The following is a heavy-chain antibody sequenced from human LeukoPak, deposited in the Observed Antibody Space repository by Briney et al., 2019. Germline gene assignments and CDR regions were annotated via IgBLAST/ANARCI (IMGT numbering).Heavy chain of an antibody. CDR2: IYNYGST. CDR1: GASITSYY. D-gene: IGHD4-17*01. V-gene: IGHV4-59*01. J-gene: IGHJ4*01. Sequence: PSETLSLTCTVSGASITSYYWARIGQSPDKGLEWIGYIYNYGSTKYEPSLKSRVSISDDTAKNQFSLNLKSVTAADTAVYYCARGVGYGDSRHYDHWGHGILVTVSS. CDR3: ARGVGYGDSRHYDH.